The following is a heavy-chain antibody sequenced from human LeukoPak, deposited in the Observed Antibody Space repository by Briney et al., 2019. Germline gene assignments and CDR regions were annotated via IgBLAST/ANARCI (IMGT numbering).Heavy chain of an antibody. V-gene: IGHV4-34*01. CDR3: ARHPYSDGFDI. J-gene: IGHJ3*02. Sequence: SETLSLTCAVYGGSFSGYYWSWIRQPPGKGLEWIGEINHSGSTNYNPSLKSRVTISVDTSKNQFSLKLSSVTAADTAVYYCARHPYSDGFDIWGQGTMVTVSS. CDR2: INHSGST. CDR1: GGSFSGYY. D-gene: IGHD1-1*01.